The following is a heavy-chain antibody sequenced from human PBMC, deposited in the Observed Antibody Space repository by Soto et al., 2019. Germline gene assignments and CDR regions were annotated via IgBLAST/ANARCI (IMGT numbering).Heavy chain of an antibody. V-gene: IGHV1-18*01. CDR3: ARPRFIIWCGGLLDY. D-gene: IGHD3-10*01. CDR1: GYTFTSYG. Sequence: QVQLVQSGAEVKKPGASVKVSCKASGYTFTSYGISWVRQAPGQGLEWMGWISAYNGNTNYAQKLQGRVTMTTDTTKSHDYRGVRSLRSANTAVYYCARPRFIIWCGGLLDYWGRETLVTVSS. J-gene: IGHJ4*02. CDR2: ISAYNGNT.